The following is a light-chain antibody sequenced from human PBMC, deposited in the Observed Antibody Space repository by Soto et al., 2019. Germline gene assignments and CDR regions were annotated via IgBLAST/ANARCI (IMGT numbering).Light chain of an antibody. CDR1: QSVSSSF. V-gene: IGKV3-20*01. CDR2: GAS. Sequence: EIVLTQSPGTLSLSPGERATLSCRASQSVSSSFLAWYQQKPGQSPRLLIYGASSRATSIPDRFSGSGSGTDFTIIISRLEPEDFAVYYCQQYGSSPYAFGQGTKLEIK. J-gene: IGKJ2*01. CDR3: QQYGSSPYA.